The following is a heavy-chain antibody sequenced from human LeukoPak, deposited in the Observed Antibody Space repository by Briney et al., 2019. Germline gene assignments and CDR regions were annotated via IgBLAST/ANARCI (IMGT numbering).Heavy chain of an antibody. CDR2: INHSGST. V-gene: IGHV4-34*01. CDR1: GGSFSGYY. Sequence: SETLSLTCAVYGGSFSGYYWSWIRQPPGKGLEWIGEINHSGSTNYNPSLKSRVTMSVDTSKNQFSLKLSSVTAADTAVYYCARDLLYDSSSYYYYYGMDVWGQGTTVTVSS. D-gene: IGHD3-22*01. CDR3: ARDLLYDSSSYYYYYGMDV. J-gene: IGHJ6*02.